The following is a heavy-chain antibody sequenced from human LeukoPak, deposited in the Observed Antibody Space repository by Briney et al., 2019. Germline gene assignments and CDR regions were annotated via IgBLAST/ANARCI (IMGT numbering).Heavy chain of an antibody. V-gene: IGHV3-73*01. Sequence: PGGSLKLSCAASGFTFSGSAMHWVRQASGKGLEWVGRIRSKANSYATAYAASVKGRFTISRDDSKNTAYLQMNSLKTEDTAVYYCTEQRDYYYYYMDVWGKGTTVTVSS. CDR2: IRSKANSYAT. J-gene: IGHJ6*03. CDR1: GFTFSGSA. CDR3: TEQRDYYYYYMDV.